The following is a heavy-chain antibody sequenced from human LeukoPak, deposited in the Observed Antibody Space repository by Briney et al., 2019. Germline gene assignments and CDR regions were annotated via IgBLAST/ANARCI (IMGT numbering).Heavy chain of an antibody. CDR2: INPSGGST. Sequence: GASVKVSCKASGYTFTSYYMHWVRQAPGQGLEWMGIINPSGGSTSYAQKFQGRVTMTRDTSTSTVYMELSSLRSEDTAVYYCASTTYGSGWYGRGAFDIWGQGTMVTVSS. CDR1: GYTFTSYY. V-gene: IGHV1-46*01. J-gene: IGHJ3*02. D-gene: IGHD6-19*01. CDR3: ASTTYGSGWYGRGAFDI.